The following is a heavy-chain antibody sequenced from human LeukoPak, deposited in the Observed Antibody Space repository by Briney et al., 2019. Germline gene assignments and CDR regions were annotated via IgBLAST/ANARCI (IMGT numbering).Heavy chain of an antibody. D-gene: IGHD3-22*01. Sequence: GGSLRLSCAASGFTFSSYWMSWVRQAPGKGLEWVANIKQDGSDKYYVDSVKGRFTISRDNAKNSLYLQMNSLRAEDTAVYYCARDLYYYDSSAYYNWFDRWGQGTLVTVSS. CDR1: GFTFSSYW. CDR2: IKQDGSDK. V-gene: IGHV3-7*01. CDR3: ARDLYYYDSSAYYNWFDR. J-gene: IGHJ5*02.